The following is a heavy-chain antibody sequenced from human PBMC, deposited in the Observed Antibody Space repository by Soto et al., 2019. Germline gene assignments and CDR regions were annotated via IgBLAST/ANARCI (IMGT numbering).Heavy chain of an antibody. CDR3: AKTANGWFSAFDI. CDR2: ISGSGGTT. Sequence: EVQLLESGGGLVQPGGSLRLSCAASGFTFSSYAMSWVRQAPGKGLEWVSAISGSGGTTYYAYSVKGRFTYSRDNSKKTLYLQMNSLRAEDTDVYYCAKTANGWFSAFDIWGQGTMVTVSS. V-gene: IGHV3-23*01. J-gene: IGHJ3*02. D-gene: IGHD6-19*01. CDR1: GFTFSSYA.